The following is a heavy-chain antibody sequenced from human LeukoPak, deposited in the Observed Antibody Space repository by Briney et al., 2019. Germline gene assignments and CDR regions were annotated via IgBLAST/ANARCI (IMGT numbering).Heavy chain of an antibody. CDR3: ARGCDSNPCDY. V-gene: IGHV1-18*01. CDR1: GYTFTSYG. CDR2: ISVYSGNT. J-gene: IGHJ4*02. D-gene: IGHD2-21*02. Sequence: GASVNVSCKASGYTFTSYGITWVRQAPGQGLEWMGWISVYSGNTIYAQNLQDRVTITTDPSTSTAYMELRSLRSDDTAVYYCARGCDSNPCDYWGQGTLVTVSS.